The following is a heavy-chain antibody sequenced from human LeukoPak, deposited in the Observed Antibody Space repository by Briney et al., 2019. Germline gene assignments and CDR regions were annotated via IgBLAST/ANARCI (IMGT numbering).Heavy chain of an antibody. CDR1: GFTFSSYW. CDR3: ARDIAAAGLFFDY. CDR2: MKYDGSEK. D-gene: IGHD6-13*01. Sequence: GGSLRLSCAASGFTFSSYWMSWVRQAPGKGLEWVANMKYDGSEKDYVDSVKGRFTISRDNAKNSLYLQMNSLGAEDTAVYYCARDIAAAGLFFDYWGQGTLVTVSS. V-gene: IGHV3-7*01. J-gene: IGHJ4*02.